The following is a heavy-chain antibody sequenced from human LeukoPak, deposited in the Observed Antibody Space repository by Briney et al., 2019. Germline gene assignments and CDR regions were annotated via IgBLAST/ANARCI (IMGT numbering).Heavy chain of an antibody. D-gene: IGHD6-19*01. CDR3: ASQGSDSGWFYF. Sequence: SETLSLTCTVSGVSLRTYYWSWIRQPPGKGLEWIGYVSYSGSTDYNPSLKSRLTISIDTSETQFSLKLTSVTAADTAIYYCASQGSDSGWFYFWGQGTLVTVSS. J-gene: IGHJ4*02. CDR2: VSYSGST. V-gene: IGHV4-59*08. CDR1: GVSLRTYY.